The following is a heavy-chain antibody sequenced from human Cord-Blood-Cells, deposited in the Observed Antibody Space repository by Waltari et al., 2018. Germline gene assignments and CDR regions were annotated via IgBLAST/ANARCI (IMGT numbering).Heavy chain of an antibody. CDR1: GGSFSGYY. CDR2: INHSGST. V-gene: IGHV4-34*01. D-gene: IGHD3-3*01. Sequence: QVQLQQWGAGLLKPSETLSLTCAVYGGSFSGYYWSWIRQPPGKGLEWIGEINHSGSTNYNPSLKSRVTISVDTSKNQFSLKLSSVTAADTAVYYCARVIDFWSGYYYGMDVWGQRTTVTVSS. J-gene: IGHJ6*02. CDR3: ARVIDFWSGYYYGMDV.